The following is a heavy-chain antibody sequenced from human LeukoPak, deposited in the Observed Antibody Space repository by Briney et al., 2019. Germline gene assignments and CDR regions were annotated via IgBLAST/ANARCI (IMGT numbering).Heavy chain of an antibody. CDR1: GFTFSSYA. J-gene: IGHJ4*02. CDR3: AKDVFLAVAGYFDY. D-gene: IGHD6-19*01. Sequence: GGSLRLSCAASGFTFSSYAMSWVRQAPGEGLEWVSAISGSGGSTYYADSVKGRFTISRDNSKNTLYLQMNSLRAEDTAVYYCAKDVFLAVAGYFDYWGQGTLVTVSS. V-gene: IGHV3-23*01. CDR2: ISGSGGST.